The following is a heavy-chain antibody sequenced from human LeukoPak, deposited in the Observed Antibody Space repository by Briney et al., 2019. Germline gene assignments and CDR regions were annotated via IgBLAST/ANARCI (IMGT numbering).Heavy chain of an antibody. CDR2: ISESGGST. Sequence: GGSLRLSCAASGFTFTNYAMSWVRQAPGKGLEWVSTISESGGSTNYADSVKGRFTISRDNTKNTLYLQMNSLRAEDTALYYCAKGWSYFLDNWGQGTLVTVSS. V-gene: IGHV3-23*01. CDR1: GFTFTNYA. J-gene: IGHJ4*02. D-gene: IGHD6-13*01. CDR3: AKGWSYFLDN.